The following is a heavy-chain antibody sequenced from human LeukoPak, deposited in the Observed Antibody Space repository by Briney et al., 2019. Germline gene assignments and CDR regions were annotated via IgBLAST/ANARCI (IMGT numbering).Heavy chain of an antibody. J-gene: IGHJ4*02. CDR3: ARGRECSGGSCSLDY. CDR1: GGSFSDSSYY. CDR2: INHSGST. D-gene: IGHD2-15*01. Sequence: SETLSLTCTVSGGSFSDSSYYWAWIRRPPGKGLEWIGEINHSGSTNYNPSLKSRVTISVDTSKNQFSLKLSSVTAADTAVYYCARGRECSGGSCSLDYWGQGTLVTVSS. V-gene: IGHV4-34*01.